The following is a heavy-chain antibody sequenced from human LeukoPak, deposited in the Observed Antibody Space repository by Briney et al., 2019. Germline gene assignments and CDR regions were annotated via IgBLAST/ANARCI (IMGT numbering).Heavy chain of an antibody. CDR1: GFTFSSYW. V-gene: IGHV3-7*01. CDR3: ARDLRAGGTWSYGVYFDL. Sequence: GGSLRLSCAASGFTFSSYWMSWVRQAPGKGLEWVANIKQDGSEKYYVDSVKGRFTISRDNAKNSLYLQMNSLRAEDTAAYYCARDLRAGGTWSYGVYFDLWGRGTLVTVSS. D-gene: IGHD4-17*01. J-gene: IGHJ2*01. CDR2: IKQDGSEK.